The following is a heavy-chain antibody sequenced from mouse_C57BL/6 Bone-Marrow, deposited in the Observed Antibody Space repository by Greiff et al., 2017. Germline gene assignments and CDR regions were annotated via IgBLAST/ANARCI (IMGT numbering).Heavy chain of an antibody. CDR3: ATTVVGY. CDR1: GYTFTSYW. J-gene: IGHJ2*01. Sequence: QVRLQQPGAELVRPGTSVKLSCKASGYTFTSYWMHWVKQRPGQGLEWIGVIDPSDSYTNYNQKFKGKATLTVDTSSSTAYMQLSSLTSEDSAVYYCATTVVGYWGQGTTLTVSS. D-gene: IGHD1-1*01. CDR2: IDPSDSYT. V-gene: IGHV1-59*01.